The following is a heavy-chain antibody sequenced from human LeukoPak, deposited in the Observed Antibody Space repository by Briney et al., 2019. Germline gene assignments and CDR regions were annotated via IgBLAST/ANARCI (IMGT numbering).Heavy chain of an antibody. CDR3: ARDLWGSSWQDAFDI. D-gene: IGHD6-13*01. J-gene: IGHJ3*02. CDR2: MNPNSGNT. CDR1: GYTFTSYD. Sequence: ASVKVSCKAPGYTFTSYDINWVRQATGQGLEWMGWMNPNSGNTGYAQKFQGRVTMTRNTSISTAYMELSSLRAEDTAVYYCARDLWGSSWQDAFDIWGQGTMVTVSS. V-gene: IGHV1-8*01.